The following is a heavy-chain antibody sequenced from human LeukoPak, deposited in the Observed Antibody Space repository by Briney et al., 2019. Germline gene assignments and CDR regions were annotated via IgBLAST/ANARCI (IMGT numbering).Heavy chain of an antibody. D-gene: IGHD3-3*01. CDR1: GFSLSTNGVG. CDR2: IYWNDDK. Sequence: SGPTLVNPTQTLTLTCTFSGFSLSTNGVGVGWIRQPPGKAPECLGVIYWNDDKRYRPSLTSRLTIVKDTPKNQVVLIMTNMDTVDTATYYCAHRSEASLFGYWGQGAPVTVSS. J-gene: IGHJ4*02. CDR3: AHRSEASLFGY. V-gene: IGHV2-5*01.